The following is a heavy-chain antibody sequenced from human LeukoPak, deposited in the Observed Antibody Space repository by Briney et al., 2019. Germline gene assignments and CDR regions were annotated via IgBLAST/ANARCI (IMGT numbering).Heavy chain of an antibody. D-gene: IGHD3-16*01. V-gene: IGHV4-59*12. Sequence: PSETLSLTCTVSGDSITGNYWNWIRQPPGRGLEWIGYIHSDGSTNYNPSPKSRVTISVDTSKNQFSLKLSSVTAADTAVYYCATKPRWGSFDYWGQGTLVTVSS. CDR2: IHSDGST. CDR1: GDSITGNY. J-gene: IGHJ4*02. CDR3: ATKPRWGSFDY.